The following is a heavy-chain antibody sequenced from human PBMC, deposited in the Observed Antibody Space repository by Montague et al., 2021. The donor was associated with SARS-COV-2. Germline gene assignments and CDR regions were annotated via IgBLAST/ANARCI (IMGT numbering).Heavy chain of an antibody. CDR1: GFTFSNIW. V-gene: IGHV3-7*01. CDR2: IKPDESEK. D-gene: IGHD4-23*01. CDR3: AKNGGAHGLDV. J-gene: IGHJ6*02. Sequence: RLSCAASGFTFSNIWMSWVRQAPGKGLEWVADIKPDESEKNYVDSVKGRFSISRDNAKNSLYLQMDNLRAEDTAIYYCAKNGGAHGLDVWGQGTSVSVSS.